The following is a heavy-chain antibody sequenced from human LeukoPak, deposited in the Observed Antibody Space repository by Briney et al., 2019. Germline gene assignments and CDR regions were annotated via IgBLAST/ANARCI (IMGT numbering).Heavy chain of an antibody. D-gene: IGHD3-10*01. CDR2: IRSKTYGGTI. Sequence: GGSLRLSCTASGLTFGGYAMSWFRQAPGKGLEWVGFIRSKTYGGTIEYAASVKGRFTISRDDSKSIAYLQMNSLKTEDTAVYYCTRVNDYGSGSYYIGSSDYWGQGTLVTVSS. J-gene: IGHJ4*02. V-gene: IGHV3-49*03. CDR3: TRVNDYGSGSYYIGSSDY. CDR1: GLTFGGYA.